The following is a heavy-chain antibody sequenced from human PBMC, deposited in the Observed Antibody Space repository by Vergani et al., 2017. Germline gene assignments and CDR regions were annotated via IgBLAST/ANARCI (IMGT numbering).Heavy chain of an antibody. CDR2: IIPIFGTA. D-gene: IGHD3-3*01. J-gene: IGHJ6*03. V-gene: IGHV1-69*01. CDR3: ASYDFWSGYYEAPGGYYYYMDV. Sequence: QVQLVQSGAEVKKPGSSVKVSCKASGGTFSPFPISWVRPAPGQALFLLGGIIPIFGTANYAQKFQGRVTITAAESTSTAYMELSSLRSEDTAVYYCASYDFWSGYYEAPGGYYYYMDVWGKGTTVTVSS. CDR1: GGTFSPFP.